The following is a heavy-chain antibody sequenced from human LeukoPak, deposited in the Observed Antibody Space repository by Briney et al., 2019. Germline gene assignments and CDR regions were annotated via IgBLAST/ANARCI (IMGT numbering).Heavy chain of an antibody. CDR2: ISSSSSSYI. CDR1: GFTFDDYA. J-gene: IGHJ5*02. CDR3: ARDPDCSSTSCYFEGVKEVNWFDP. D-gene: IGHD2-2*01. V-gene: IGHV3-21*01. Sequence: GGSLRLSCAASGFTFDDYAMHWVRQAPGKGLEWVSSISSSSSSYIYYADSVKGRFTISRDNAKNSLYLQMNSLRAEDTAVYYCARDPDCSSTSCYFEGVKEVNWFDPWGQGTLVTVSS.